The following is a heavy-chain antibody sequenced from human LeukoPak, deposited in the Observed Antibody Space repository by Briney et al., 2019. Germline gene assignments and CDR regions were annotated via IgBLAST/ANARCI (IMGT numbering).Heavy chain of an antibody. V-gene: IGHV4-39*01. J-gene: IGHJ4*02. CDR1: GGSISSSSYY. Sequence: SETLSLTCTVSGGSISSSSYYWGWIRQPPGKGLEWIGSIYYSGSTYYNPSLKSRVTISVDTSKNQFSLKLSSVTAADTAVYYCARRLSRDGHKILDWGQGTLVTVSS. CDR3: ARRLSRDGHKILD. D-gene: IGHD5-24*01. CDR2: IYYSGST.